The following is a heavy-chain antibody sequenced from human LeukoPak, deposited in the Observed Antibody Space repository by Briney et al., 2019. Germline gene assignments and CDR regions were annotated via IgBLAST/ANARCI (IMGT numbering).Heavy chain of an antibody. CDR2: IYYTGTT. V-gene: IGHV4-59*08. J-gene: IGHJ4*02. CDR3: AGRSGSYFDS. CDR1: GGSISSYY. Sequence: SETLSLTCTVSGGSISSYYWSWIRQPPGKGLEWIGYIYYTGTTTYNPSLKSRLTISVDTSKNQFSLNLSPVTSADTAVYYCAGRSGSYFDSWGQGALVTVSS. D-gene: IGHD1-26*01.